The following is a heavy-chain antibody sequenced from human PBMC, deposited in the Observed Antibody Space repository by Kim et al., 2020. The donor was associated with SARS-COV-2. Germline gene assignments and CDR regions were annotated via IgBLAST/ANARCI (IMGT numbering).Heavy chain of an antibody. V-gene: IGHV3-30*03. D-gene: IGHD3-3*01. CDR3: ARTHVSEQNEEDFRY. CDR2: ISYDGSNK. J-gene: IGHJ4*02. Sequence: GGSLRLSCAASGFTFSSYGMHWVRQAPGKGLEWVAVISYDGSNKYYADSVKGRFTISRDNSKNTLYLQMNSLRAEDTAVYYCARTHVSEQNEEDFRYWGQGTLVTVSS. CDR1: GFTFSSYG.